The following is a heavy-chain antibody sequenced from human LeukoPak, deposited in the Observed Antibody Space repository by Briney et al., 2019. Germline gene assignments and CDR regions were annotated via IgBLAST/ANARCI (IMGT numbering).Heavy chain of an antibody. J-gene: IGHJ4*02. D-gene: IGHD1-20*01. CDR1: GFTFSSYA. V-gene: IGHV3-23*01. CDR2: ISGSGGST. Sequence: GGSLRLSCAASGFTFSSYAMSWVRQAPGKGLEWVSAISGSGGSTYYADSVKGRFTISRDNSKNTLYLQMNSLRAEDTALYYCAKGRYYITGAGGYWGQGTLVTVSS. CDR3: AKGRYYITGAGGY.